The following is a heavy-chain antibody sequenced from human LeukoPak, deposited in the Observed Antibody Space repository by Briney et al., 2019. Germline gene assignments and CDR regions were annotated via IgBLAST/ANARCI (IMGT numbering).Heavy chain of an antibody. Sequence: ASVKVSCKASGYTFTGYYMHWVRQAPGQGLEWMGWINPNSGGTNYAQKFQGRVTMTRDTSISTAYMELSGLRSDDTAVYYCASVYASGWYFDYWGQGTLVTVSS. D-gene: IGHD6-19*01. V-gene: IGHV1-2*02. CDR1: GYTFTGYY. J-gene: IGHJ4*02. CDR2: INPNSGGT. CDR3: ASVYASGWYFDY.